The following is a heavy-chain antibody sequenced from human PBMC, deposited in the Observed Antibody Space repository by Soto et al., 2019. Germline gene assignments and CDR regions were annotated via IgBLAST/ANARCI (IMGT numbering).Heavy chain of an antibody. D-gene: IGHD1-1*01. V-gene: IGHV3-33*01. CDR2: IWYDGTNK. Sequence: QVQLVESGGGVVQPGRSLRLSCAASGFTFSSYGMHWVRQPPGKGLEWVAVIWYDGTNKYYADSVKGRFTISRDNSKNTLYLQTNSLRAEDTAVYYCARDLVVETRTTPVYWGQGTLVTVSS. CDR1: GFTFSSYG. CDR3: ARDLVVETRTTPVY. J-gene: IGHJ4*02.